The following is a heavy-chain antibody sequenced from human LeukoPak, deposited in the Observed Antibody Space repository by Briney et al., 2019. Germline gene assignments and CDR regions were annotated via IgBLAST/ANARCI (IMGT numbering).Heavy chain of an antibody. CDR2: IYYTGST. V-gene: IGHV4-59*12. J-gene: IGHJ6*03. CDR3: ARDAITMVRGVESYYYYYMDV. Sequence: SETLSLTCTVSGGSINGYYWSWIRQSPGKGLESLGYIYYTGSTNYNPSLKSRVTVSVDTSKNQFSLKLSSVTAADTAVYYCARDAITMVRGVESYYYYYMDVWGKGTTVTISS. D-gene: IGHD3-10*01. CDR1: GGSINGYY.